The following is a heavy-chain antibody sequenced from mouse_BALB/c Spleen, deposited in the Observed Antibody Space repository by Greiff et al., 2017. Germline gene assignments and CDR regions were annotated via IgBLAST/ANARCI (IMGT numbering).Heavy chain of an antibody. D-gene: IGHD1-1*01. V-gene: IGHV3-2*02. J-gene: IGHJ1*01. CDR3: ARYYYGSSYGYWYFDV. CDR1: GYSITSDYA. CDR2: ISYSGST. Sequence: EVKLVESGPGLVKPSQSLSLTCTVTGYSITSDYAWNWIRQFPGNKLEWMGYISYSGSTSYNPSLKSRISITRDTSKNQFFLQLNSVTTEDTATYYCARYYYGSSYGYWYFDVWGAGTTVTVSS.